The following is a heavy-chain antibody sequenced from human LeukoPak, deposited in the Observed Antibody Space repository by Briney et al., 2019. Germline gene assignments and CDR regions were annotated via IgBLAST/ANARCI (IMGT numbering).Heavy chain of an antibody. J-gene: IGHJ4*02. D-gene: IGHD2-15*01. CDR2: ISYDGSNK. CDR3: AKGGDIVVVGVYFDY. Sequence: PGGSLRLSCAASGFTFSSYGMHWVRQAPGKGLEWVAVISYDGSNKYYADSVKGRFTISRDNSKNTLYLQMNSLRAEDTAVYYCAKGGDIVVVGVYFDYWGQGTLVTVSS. CDR1: GFTFSSYG. V-gene: IGHV3-30*18.